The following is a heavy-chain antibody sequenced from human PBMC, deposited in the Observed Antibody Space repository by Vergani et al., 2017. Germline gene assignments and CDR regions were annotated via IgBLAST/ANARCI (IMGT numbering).Heavy chain of an antibody. V-gene: IGHV3-9*02. CDR3: AKDWGTSAGGGGFDP. CDR1: GFTSAGYA. Sequence: EVQLEESGGGLVLPGRSLRLSCVASGFTSAGYAMHWVRQAPGKGLEWVSGISWNSNSIGYADSVKGRFTISRDNAKNSLYLQMNSLRAEDTALYYCAKDWGTSAGGGGFDPGGQGTLVTVSS. D-gene: IGHD3-10*01. CDR2: ISWNSNSI. J-gene: IGHJ5*02.